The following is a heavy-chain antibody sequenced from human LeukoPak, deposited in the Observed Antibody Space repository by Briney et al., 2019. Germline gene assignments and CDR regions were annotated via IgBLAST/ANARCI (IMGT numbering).Heavy chain of an antibody. CDR3: ASPGYCSSTSCYGGLDYYYMDV. Sequence: PGGSLRLSCAASGFTFSDYYKSWIRQAPGKGLEWVSYISSSGSTIYYADSVKGRFTISRDNAKNSLYLQMNSLRAEDTAVYYCASPGYCSSTSCYGGLDYYYMDVWGKGTTVTVSS. D-gene: IGHD2-2*01. CDR2: ISSSGSTI. J-gene: IGHJ6*03. V-gene: IGHV3-11*04. CDR1: GFTFSDYY.